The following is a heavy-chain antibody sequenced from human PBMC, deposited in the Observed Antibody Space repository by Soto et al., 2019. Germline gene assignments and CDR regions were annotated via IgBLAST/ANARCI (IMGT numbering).Heavy chain of an antibody. V-gene: IGHV3-66*01. CDR3: ATLTKYDILTGYYPC. J-gene: IGHJ4*02. CDR2: IYSGGNT. Sequence: EVQLVESGGGLVQPGGSLRLSCAASGFTISSNYMSWVRQAPGKGLEWVSVIYSGGNTYYADSVKGRFTISRDNSKNTLYLQTNSLRAEDTAVYYCATLTKYDILTGYYPCWGQGTLVTVSS. D-gene: IGHD3-9*01. CDR1: GFTISSNY.